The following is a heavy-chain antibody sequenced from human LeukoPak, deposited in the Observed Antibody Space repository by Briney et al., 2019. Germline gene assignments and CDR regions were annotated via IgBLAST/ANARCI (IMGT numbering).Heavy chain of an antibody. CDR2: IYYSGST. Sequence: SETLSLTCTVSGGSISSSSYYWGWIRQPPGKGLEWIGSIYYSGSTYYNPSLKSRVTISVDTSKNQFSLKLSSVTAADTAVYYCARSNTFCGTDCSGYFQHWGQGTLVTVSS. CDR3: ARSNTFCGTDCSGYFQH. CDR1: GGSISSSSYY. D-gene: IGHD2-21*02. J-gene: IGHJ1*01. V-gene: IGHV4-39*01.